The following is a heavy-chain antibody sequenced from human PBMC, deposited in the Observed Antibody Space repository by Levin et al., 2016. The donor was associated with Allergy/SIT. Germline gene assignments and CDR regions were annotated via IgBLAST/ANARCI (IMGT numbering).Heavy chain of an antibody. CDR1: GFDFSSYW. D-gene: IGHD5-12*01. CDR2: IKQDGSEK. V-gene: IGHV3-7*03. J-gene: IGHJ4*02. Sequence: GGSLRLSCAASGFDFSSYWMSWVRQLPGKGLEWVANIKQDGSEKYYVDSVKGRFTISRDNAMNSLYLQMNSLRAEDTAVYYCTRIPWWLPVDWGQGTLVTVSS. CDR3: TRIPWWLPVD.